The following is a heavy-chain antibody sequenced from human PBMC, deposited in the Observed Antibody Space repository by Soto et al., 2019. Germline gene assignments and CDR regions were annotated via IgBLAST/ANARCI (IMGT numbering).Heavy chain of an antibody. V-gene: IGHV1-46*01. CDR1: GYTFTSYY. CDR2: INPSGGST. J-gene: IGHJ3*02. Sequence: GASVKVSCKASGYTFTSYYMHWVRQAPGQGLEWMGIINPSGGSTSYAQKFQGRVTMTRDTSTSTVYMELSSLRSEDTAVYYCARDEGAVAGTQDDAFDIXGQGTMVTVSS. D-gene: IGHD6-19*01. CDR3: ARDEGAVAGTQDDAFDI.